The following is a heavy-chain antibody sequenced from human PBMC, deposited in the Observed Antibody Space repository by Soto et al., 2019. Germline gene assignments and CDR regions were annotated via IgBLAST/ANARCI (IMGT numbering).Heavy chain of an antibody. CDR2: INHSGST. CDR3: ARGCQFRAFGGVIASRRAEYFQH. J-gene: IGHJ1*01. CDR1: CGSFSGYY. V-gene: IGHV4-34*01. Sequence: SETLSLTSAVYCGSFSGYYWSWIRQPPGKGLEWVGEINHSGSTNYNPSLKSRVTISVDTSKNHFSLKLSSVTAADTAVYYCARGCQFRAFGGVIASRRAEYFQHWGQGTLVTVSS. D-gene: IGHD3-16*02.